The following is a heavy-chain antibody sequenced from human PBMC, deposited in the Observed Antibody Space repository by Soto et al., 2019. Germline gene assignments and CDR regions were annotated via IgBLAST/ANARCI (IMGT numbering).Heavy chain of an antibody. CDR3: AKLGSSAWSPHYYFDY. Sequence: GSLRLSCAASGFTFNNYAMGWVRQTPGKGLEWVSAITGSGSDTYYLDSVKGRFTISRDNSKNTLFLQMNSLRAEDTAIYYCAKLGSSAWSPHYYFDYWGQGTLVTVSS. D-gene: IGHD3-10*01. J-gene: IGHJ4*02. CDR1: GFTFNNYA. CDR2: ITGSGSDT. V-gene: IGHV3-23*01.